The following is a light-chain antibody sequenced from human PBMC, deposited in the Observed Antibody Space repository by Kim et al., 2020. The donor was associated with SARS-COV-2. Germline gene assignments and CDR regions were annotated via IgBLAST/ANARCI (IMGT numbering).Light chain of an antibody. J-gene: IGLJ3*02. CDR1: SGRSTSNY. CDR3: QSYDSSNQV. V-gene: IGLV6-57*03. Sequence: GTTVATTYTPSSGRSTSNYLHWYQQRPCSAPTAVIYEDNQSPSGVPARFSASINSSSNAASLTISGLKTEDEADYYCQSYDSSNQVFGGGTQLTVL. CDR2: EDN.